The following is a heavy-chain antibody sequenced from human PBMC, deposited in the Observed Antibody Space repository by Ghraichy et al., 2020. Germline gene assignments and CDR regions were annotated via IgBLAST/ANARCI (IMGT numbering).Heavy chain of an antibody. J-gene: IGHJ6*02. CDR2: IKQDGSEK. D-gene: IGHD2-2*01. CDR1: GFTFSSYW. V-gene: IGHV3-7*03. CDR3: ARAIVVVPAAMMYYYYGVDV. Sequence: GGSLRLSCAASGFTFSSYWMSWVRQAPGKGLEWVANIKQDGSEKYYVDSVKGRFTISRDNAKNSLYLQMNSLRAEDTAVYYCARAIVVVPAAMMYYYYGVDVWSQGTTVTVSS.